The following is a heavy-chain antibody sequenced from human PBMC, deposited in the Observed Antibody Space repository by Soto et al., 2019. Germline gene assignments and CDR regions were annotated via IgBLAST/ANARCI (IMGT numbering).Heavy chain of an antibody. CDR2: ISYDGSNK. V-gene: IGHV3-30*18. J-gene: IGHJ5*02. Sequence: QVQLVESGGGVVQPGRSLRLSCAASGFTFSSYGMHWVRQAPGKGLEWVAVISYDGSNKYYADSVKGRFTISRDNSKNTLYLQMNSLRAGDTAVYYCAKDKGSSSRVFWFDPWGQGTLVTVSS. CDR3: AKDKGSSSRVFWFDP. CDR1: GFTFSSYG. D-gene: IGHD6-6*01.